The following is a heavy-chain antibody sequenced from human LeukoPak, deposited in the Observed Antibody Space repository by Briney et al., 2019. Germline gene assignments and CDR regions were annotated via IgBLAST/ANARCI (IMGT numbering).Heavy chain of an antibody. CDR2: INHSGST. Sequence: SETLSLTCAVYGGSFSGYYWSWIRQPPGKGLEWIGEINHSGSTNYNPSLKSRVPLSVDTSKTQFSLKLSSVIAADTAVYYCARGVRITMVRGVIKPPEFDYWGQGTLVTVSS. J-gene: IGHJ4*02. CDR1: GGSFSGYY. V-gene: IGHV4-34*01. CDR3: ARGVRITMVRGVIKPPEFDY. D-gene: IGHD3-10*01.